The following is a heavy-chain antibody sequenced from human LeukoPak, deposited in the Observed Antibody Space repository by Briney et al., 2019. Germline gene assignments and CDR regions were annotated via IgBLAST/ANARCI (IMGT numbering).Heavy chain of an antibody. CDR3: AKVDRGDYSSSPVPYYNYYMNV. Sequence: GGSLRLSCAASGFTFSYYSMNWVRQAPGRGLEWVSCISSSSSLIFYSDPVRGRFTISRDNAKNLLYLHMNSLRVEDTAVYYCAKVDRGDYSSSPVPYYNYYMNVWGKGTTVTVSS. CDR1: GFTFSYYS. D-gene: IGHD6-13*01. CDR2: ISSSSSLI. V-gene: IGHV3-21*01. J-gene: IGHJ6*03.